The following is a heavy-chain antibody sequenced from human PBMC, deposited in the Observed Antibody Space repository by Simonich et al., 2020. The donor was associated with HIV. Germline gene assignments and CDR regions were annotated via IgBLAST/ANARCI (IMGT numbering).Heavy chain of an antibody. D-gene: IGHD5-18*01. CDR1: GFTFSNYA. CDR2: ISYDGTNK. Sequence: QVQLVESGGGVVQPGRSLRLSCAASGFTFSNYAMHWVRQGPGKGLEGVTVISYDGTNKYYADSVKGRFTISRDNSKNTLYLQMNSLRAEDTAVYYCVRVDTAMVSAIAYWGQGTLVTVSS. J-gene: IGHJ4*02. V-gene: IGHV3-30*07. CDR3: VRVDTAMVSAIAY.